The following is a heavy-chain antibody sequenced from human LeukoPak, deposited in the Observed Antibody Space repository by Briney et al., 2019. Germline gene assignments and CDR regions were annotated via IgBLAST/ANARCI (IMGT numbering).Heavy chain of an antibody. V-gene: IGHV3-23*01. CDR3: ARISYYGSGSYFDYFDY. CDR1: GFTFRNYA. CDR2: IGARDGRT. J-gene: IGHJ4*02. Sequence: GGSLRLSCAASGFTFRNYAMTWVRQAPGKGLDWVALIGARDGRTYYADPVKGRFTISRDNSKNTLYLQMNSLRAEDTAVYYCARISYYGSGSYFDYFDYWGQGTLVTVSS. D-gene: IGHD3-10*01.